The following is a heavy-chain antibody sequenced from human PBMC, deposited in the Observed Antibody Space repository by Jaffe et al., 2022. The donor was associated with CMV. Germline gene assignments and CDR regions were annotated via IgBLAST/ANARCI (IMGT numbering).Heavy chain of an antibody. CDR3: ARNPKYYYDSSGYENTYYHDAFDI. Sequence: QVQLVQSGAEVKKPGASVKVSCKASGYTFTSYAMHWVRQAPGQRLEWMGWINAGNGNTKYSQKFQGRVTITRDTSASTAYMELSSLRSEDTAVYYCARNPKYYYDSSGYENTYYHDAFDIWGQGTMVTVSS. J-gene: IGHJ3*02. CDR2: INAGNGNT. V-gene: IGHV1-3*01. D-gene: IGHD3-22*01. CDR1: GYTFTSYA.